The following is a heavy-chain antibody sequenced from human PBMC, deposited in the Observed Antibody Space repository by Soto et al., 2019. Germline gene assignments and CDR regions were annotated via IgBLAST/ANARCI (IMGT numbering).Heavy chain of an antibody. CDR1: GYTFSSYY. CDR3: ARDHIAAADTYALDI. V-gene: IGHV1-46*01. Sequence: ASVKVSCKASGYTFSSYYMHWVRHAPGQGLEWVGLINPGAGATTYAQKFQGRATMTSDTSTSTVYMELRSLTSEDTAVYYCARDHIAAADTYALDIWGQGTMVTVSS. D-gene: IGHD6-25*01. J-gene: IGHJ3*02. CDR2: INPGAGAT.